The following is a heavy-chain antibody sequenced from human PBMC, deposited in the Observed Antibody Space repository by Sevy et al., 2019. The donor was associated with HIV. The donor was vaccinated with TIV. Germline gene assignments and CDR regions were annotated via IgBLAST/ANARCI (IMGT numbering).Heavy chain of an antibody. Sequence: GGSLRLSCAASGFTFNNAWMSWVRQAPGKGLEWVGRIKSKTDGGTTDYAAPEKGRFTISRDDSKNTLYLQMNSLKTEDTAVYYRTTGAYYYDSGGYRGFDYWGQGTLVTVSS. V-gene: IGHV3-15*01. CDR3: TTGAYYYDSGGYRGFDY. CDR2: IKSKTDGGTT. J-gene: IGHJ4*02. D-gene: IGHD3-22*01. CDR1: GFTFNNAW.